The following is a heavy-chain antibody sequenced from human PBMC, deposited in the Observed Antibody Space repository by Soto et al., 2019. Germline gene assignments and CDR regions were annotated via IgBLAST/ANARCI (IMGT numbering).Heavy chain of an antibody. CDR1: GGSISSYY. Sequence: SETLSLTCTVSGGSISSYYWSWIRQPPGKGLEWIGYIYYSGSTNYNPSLKSRVTISVDTSKNQFSLKLSSVTAADTAVYYCARDGAYGLYGGTYYMDVWGKGTTVTVSS. CDR2: IYYSGST. CDR3: ARDGAYGLYGGTYYMDV. V-gene: IGHV4-59*01. D-gene: IGHD3-10*01. J-gene: IGHJ6*03.